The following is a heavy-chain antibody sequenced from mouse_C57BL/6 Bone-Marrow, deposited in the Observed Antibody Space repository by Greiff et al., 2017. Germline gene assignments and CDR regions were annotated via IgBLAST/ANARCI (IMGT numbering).Heavy chain of an antibody. CDR1: GYTFPSYT. Sequence: QVHVKQSGAELARPGASVKMSCKASGYTFPSYTMHWVKQRPGQGLEWIGYINPSSGYTKYNQKFKDKATLTADKSSSTAYMQLSSLTSEDSAVYYCARMMDKGGQGTAVTVAA. J-gene: IGHJ4*01. CDR2: INPSSGYT. V-gene: IGHV1-4*01. CDR3: ARMMDK.